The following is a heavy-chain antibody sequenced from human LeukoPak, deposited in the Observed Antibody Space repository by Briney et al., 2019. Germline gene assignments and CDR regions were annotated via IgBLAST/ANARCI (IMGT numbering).Heavy chain of an antibody. CDR1: GGSISSGGYS. J-gene: IGHJ4*02. Sequence: PSETLSLTCAVSGGSISSGGYSWSWIRQPPGKGLEWIGYIYHSGSTYYNPSLKSRVTISVDRSKNQFSLKLSSVTAADTAVYYCAASRAPTYYYDSSGYYSWGQGTLVTVSS. CDR2: IYHSGST. D-gene: IGHD3-22*01. CDR3: AASRAPTYYYDSSGYYS. V-gene: IGHV4-30-2*01.